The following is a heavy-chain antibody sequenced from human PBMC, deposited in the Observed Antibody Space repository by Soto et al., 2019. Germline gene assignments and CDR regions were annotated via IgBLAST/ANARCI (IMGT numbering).Heavy chain of an antibody. CDR1: GGSISSGDYY. D-gene: IGHD6-13*01. J-gene: IGHJ4*02. Sequence: SETLSLTCTVSGGSISSGDYYWSWIRQPPGKGLEWIGYIYYSGSTYYNPSLKSRVTISVDTSKNQFSLKLSSVTAADTAVYYCARDPIAAAGPFDYWGQGTLVTVS. V-gene: IGHV4-30-4*01. CDR3: ARDPIAAAGPFDY. CDR2: IYYSGST.